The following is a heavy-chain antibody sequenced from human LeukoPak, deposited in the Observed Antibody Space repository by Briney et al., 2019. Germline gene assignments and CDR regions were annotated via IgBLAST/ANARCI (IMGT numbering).Heavy chain of an antibody. CDR1: GFTFSTYW. CDR3: AREGRLLGAFDV. Sequence: GGSLRLSCAASGFTFSTYWMNWVRQAPGKGLEWVADIKPDGSHVSYVDSVKGRFSISRDNAQNSLYLQVSSLRAEDTAIYYCAREGRLLGAFDVWSQGTMVTVSS. V-gene: IGHV3-7*01. D-gene: IGHD2-15*01. CDR2: IKPDGSHV. J-gene: IGHJ3*01.